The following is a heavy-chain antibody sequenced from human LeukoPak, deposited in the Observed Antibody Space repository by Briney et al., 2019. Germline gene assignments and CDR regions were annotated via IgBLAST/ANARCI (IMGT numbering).Heavy chain of an antibody. CDR3: AKDLSSAITSALVLDV. CDR2: IDDGSIP. V-gene: IGHV3-74*01. J-gene: IGHJ6*02. Sequence: PGGSLRLSCAASGFTFSSYSMNWVRQVPGKGLVWVSCIDDGSIPTYADSVKGRFTVSRDNAKNVLYLQMNSLRPEDTALYYCAKDLSSAITSALVLDVWGQGTTV. D-gene: IGHD3-22*01. CDR1: GFTFSSYS.